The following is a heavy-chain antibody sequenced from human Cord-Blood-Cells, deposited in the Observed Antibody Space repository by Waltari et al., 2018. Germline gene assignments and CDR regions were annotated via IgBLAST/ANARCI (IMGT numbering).Heavy chain of an antibody. CDR2: MNPNSGKT. CDR3: AGGAHEGWFGDNAFDI. Sequence: QVQLAQSGAEVKKPGASVKVSCKASGYTFTSYDINWVRQATGQGLEWMGWMNPNSGKTCYDQKFQGRVTITRNTSISAAYMELSSLRSEDTAVYYCAGGAHEGWFGDNAFDIWGQGTMVTVSS. D-gene: IGHD3-10*01. V-gene: IGHV1-8*03. CDR1: GYTFTSYD. J-gene: IGHJ3*02.